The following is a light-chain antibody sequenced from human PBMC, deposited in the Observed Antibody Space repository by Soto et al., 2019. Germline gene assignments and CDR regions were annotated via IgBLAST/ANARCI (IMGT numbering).Light chain of an antibody. Sequence: QSVLTQPASVSGSPGQSITISCTGTSSDVGGYNYVSWYQQHPGKAPKLMIYDVSNRPSGVSNRFSGSKSGNTASLTFFGLQAEDEADYYCSSYTSSSLYVFGTGTKVTV. CDR2: DVS. V-gene: IGLV2-14*01. CDR3: SSYTSSSLYV. J-gene: IGLJ1*01. CDR1: SSDVGGYNY.